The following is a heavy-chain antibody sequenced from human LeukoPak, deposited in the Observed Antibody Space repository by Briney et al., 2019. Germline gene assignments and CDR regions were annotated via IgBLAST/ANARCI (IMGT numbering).Heavy chain of an antibody. J-gene: IGHJ5*02. CDR2: INSDGSAT. CDR1: GFTFSNFW. D-gene: IGHD3-10*01. V-gene: IGHV3-74*01. Sequence: GGSLRLSCAASGFTFSNFWMHWVRQAPGKGLVWVSRINSDGSATSYADSMKGRFTISRDNAKNTLYLQMNSLRAEDTAMCYCARDGPGTYYTPGNWFDPWGQGTLVTVSS. CDR3: ARDGPGTYYTPGNWFDP.